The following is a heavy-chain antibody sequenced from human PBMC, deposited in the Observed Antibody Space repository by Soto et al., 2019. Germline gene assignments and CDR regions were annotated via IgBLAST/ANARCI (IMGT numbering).Heavy chain of an antibody. J-gene: IGHJ4*02. D-gene: IGHD3-3*01. CDR1: GGSIRTYY. V-gene: IGHV4-4*07. Sequence: SGDLSLTCTVSGGSIRTYYCNWIRQPAGKGLEWIGRIDTSGSTNYNPSLKSRVTMSVDTSENQFSLKLSSVTAADTAVYYCARGGHDFWSGPFDYWGQGSLVTVSS. CDR3: ARGGHDFWSGPFDY. CDR2: IDTSGST.